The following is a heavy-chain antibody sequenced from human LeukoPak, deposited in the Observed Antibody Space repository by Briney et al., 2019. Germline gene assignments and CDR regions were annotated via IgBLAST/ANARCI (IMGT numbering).Heavy chain of an antibody. V-gene: IGHV3-48*03. CDR2: ISSSGSTI. CDR1: GFTFSSYE. Sequence: GGSLRLSCAASGFTFSSYEMNWVRQAPGKGLEWASYISSSGSTIYYADSVKGRFTISRDNAKNSLYLQMNSLRAEDTAVYYCARASTTVTKYGMDVWGQGTTVTVSS. J-gene: IGHJ6*02. D-gene: IGHD4-17*01. CDR3: ARASTTVTKYGMDV.